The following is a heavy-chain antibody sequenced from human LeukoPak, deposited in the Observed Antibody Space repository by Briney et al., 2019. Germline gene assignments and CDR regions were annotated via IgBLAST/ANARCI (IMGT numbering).Heavy chain of an antibody. CDR3: VKEAGNSGTYYMDV. Sequence: GGSLRLSCAVSGFTFNEYVMSWVRQAPGSGLEWVSAVSSGFSTYYADSVKGRFTISRDNFKNTLYLQLNSLRGEDTAVYYCVKEAGNSGTYYMDVWGKGTTVTVSS. J-gene: IGHJ6*03. V-gene: IGHV3-23*01. CDR1: GFTFNEYV. D-gene: IGHD2/OR15-2a*01. CDR2: VSSGFST.